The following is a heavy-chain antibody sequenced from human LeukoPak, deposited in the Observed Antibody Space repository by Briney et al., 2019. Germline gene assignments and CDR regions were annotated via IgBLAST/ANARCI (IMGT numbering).Heavy chain of an antibody. J-gene: IGHJ1*01. CDR1: GGSISNYY. CDR2: IYYSGTT. D-gene: IGHD6-13*01. Sequence: PSETPSLTCTVSGGSISNYYWSWIRQPPGKGLECMGYIYYSGTTNYNPSLKSRVTISVDTSKNQFSLKLSSVTVADTAVYYCARHGGYSSPYLHWGQGTLVTVSS. V-gene: IGHV4-59*08. CDR3: ARHGGYSSPYLH.